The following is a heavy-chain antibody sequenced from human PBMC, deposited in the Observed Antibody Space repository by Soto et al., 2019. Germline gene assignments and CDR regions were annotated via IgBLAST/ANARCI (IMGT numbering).Heavy chain of an antibody. Sequence: QLQLQESGSGLVKPSQTLSLTCAVSGGSISSGGYCWSWIRQPPGKGLEWIGYIYHSGSTYYNPSLMSRVTISVDRSKNQFSLKLSSVTAADTAVYYCARAGGLGAVAADYWGQGTLVTVSS. V-gene: IGHV4-30-2*01. D-gene: IGHD6-19*01. CDR2: IYHSGST. CDR3: ARAGGLGAVAADY. J-gene: IGHJ4*02. CDR1: GGSISSGGYC.